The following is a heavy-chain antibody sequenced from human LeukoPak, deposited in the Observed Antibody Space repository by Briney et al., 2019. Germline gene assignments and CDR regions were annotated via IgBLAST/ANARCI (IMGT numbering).Heavy chain of an antibody. J-gene: IGHJ2*01. Sequence: SETLSLTCTVSGGSISSYFLTWVRQSAGKGLEFIGRLRPTDGYTNYNPSLKSRVTMSLDTFKNQLSLKLTSVTAADTAVYYCSRDGALDYGDYWYFDLWGRGTLLTVSS. CDR3: SRDGALDYGDYWYFDL. V-gene: IGHV4-4*07. D-gene: IGHD4-17*01. CDR2: LRPTDGYT. CDR1: GGSISSYF.